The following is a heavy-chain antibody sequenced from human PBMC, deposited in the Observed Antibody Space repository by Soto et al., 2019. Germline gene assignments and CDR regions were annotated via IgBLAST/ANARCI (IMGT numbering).Heavy chain of an antibody. CDR1: GFTFNYYW. J-gene: IGHJ3*01. D-gene: IGHD2-21*02. V-gene: IGHV3-74*01. CDR2: IHSDGSTT. CDR3: VRGDKGGFDL. Sequence: EVQLVESEGGLVQRGGSLRLSCAASGFTFNYYWMHWVRQAPGQGLVWVSHIHSDGSTTTYADSVKCRFTISRDNAQNTLYLQMNSLRAEDTAVYYCVRGDKGGFDLWGQGTTVTVSS.